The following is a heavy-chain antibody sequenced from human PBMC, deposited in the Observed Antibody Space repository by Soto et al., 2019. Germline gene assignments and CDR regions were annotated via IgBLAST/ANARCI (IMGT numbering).Heavy chain of an antibody. CDR1: GGSISSSSYY. Sequence: SETLSLTCTVSGGSISSSSYYWGWIRQPPGKGLEWIGSIYYSGSTYYNPSLKSRVTISVDTSKNQFSLKLSSVTAADTAVYYCARLALYSGSYNDAFDIWGQGTMVTVSS. D-gene: IGHD1-26*01. V-gene: IGHV4-39*01. CDR3: ARLALYSGSYNDAFDI. CDR2: IYYSGST. J-gene: IGHJ3*02.